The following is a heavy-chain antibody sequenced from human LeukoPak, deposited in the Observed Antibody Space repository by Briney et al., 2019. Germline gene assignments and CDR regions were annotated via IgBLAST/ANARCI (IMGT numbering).Heavy chain of an antibody. J-gene: IGHJ4*02. CDR1: GFSFSSYW. CDR2: IQSDGSVQ. V-gene: IGHV3-7*01. CDR3: ARIPRGSGWSFLDF. Sequence: RGSLRLSCAASGFSFSSYWMSWVRQAPGKGLEWVANIQSDGSVQQYVDSVKGRLTISRDNAKNSLYLQMNSLRAEDTAVYYCARIPRGSGWSFLDFWGQGTLLTVTS. D-gene: IGHD6-19*01.